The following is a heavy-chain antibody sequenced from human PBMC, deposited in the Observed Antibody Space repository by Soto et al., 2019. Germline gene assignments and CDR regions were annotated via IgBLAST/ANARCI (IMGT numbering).Heavy chain of an antibody. CDR2: IIPVTETP. D-gene: IGHD3-10*01. CDR3: ARGNKGPGHYGPGSQGWYGP. J-gene: IGHJ5*02. Sequence: QVQLVQSGAEVKKPGSSVRVSCKVSGGTFISHAINWLRQAPGQGLEWMGVIIPVTETPNNAEKFQGRLTITADKSTTTVYMELSSPTLDDTAVYFCARGNKGPGHYGPGSQGWYGPWGQGTLVTVSS. V-gene: IGHV1-69*06. CDR1: GGTFISHA.